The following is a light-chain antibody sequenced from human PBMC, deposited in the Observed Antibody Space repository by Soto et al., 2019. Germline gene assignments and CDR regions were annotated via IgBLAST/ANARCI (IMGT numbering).Light chain of an antibody. CDR2: DVS. CDR1: SSDVGDYNY. J-gene: IGLJ1*01. V-gene: IGLV2-14*01. CDR3: SSYTSSITPYV. Sequence: QSALTQPASVSGSPGQSITISCTGTSSDVGDYNYVSWYQQHPGKAPKLMIYDVSDRPSGVSNRFSGSKSGNTASLTISGLQAEDEADYYCSSYTSSITPYVFGTGTKLTVL.